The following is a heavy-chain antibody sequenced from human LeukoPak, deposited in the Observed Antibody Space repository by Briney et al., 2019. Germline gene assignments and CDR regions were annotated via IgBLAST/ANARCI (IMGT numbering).Heavy chain of an antibody. CDR2: ISGSGGYT. J-gene: IGHJ6*02. CDR3: AKGYCSSTSCYFHYYGMDV. Sequence: GGSLRLSCAASGFTFSSYAMSWVRQAPGKGLEWVSAISGSGGYTHYADSVKGRFTISRDNSKNTLYVQMNSLRAEDTAVYYCAKGYCSSTSCYFHYYGMDVWGQGTTVTVSS. D-gene: IGHD2-2*01. V-gene: IGHV3-23*01. CDR1: GFTFSSYA.